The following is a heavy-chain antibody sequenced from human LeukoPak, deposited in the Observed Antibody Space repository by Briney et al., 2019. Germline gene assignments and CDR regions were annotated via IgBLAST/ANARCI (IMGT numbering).Heavy chain of an antibody. CDR1: GFTFSSYW. D-gene: IGHD6-13*01. CDR3: AREGFYSSSWYGVYYYYGMDV. CDR2: IKQDGSEK. V-gene: IGHV3-7*01. J-gene: IGHJ6*02. Sequence: PGGSLRLSCAASGFTFSSYWMSWVRQAPGKGLEWVANIKQDGSEKYYVDSVKGRFTISRDNAKNSLYLQMNSLRAEDTAVYYCAREGFYSSSWYGVYYYYGMDVWGQGTTVTVSS.